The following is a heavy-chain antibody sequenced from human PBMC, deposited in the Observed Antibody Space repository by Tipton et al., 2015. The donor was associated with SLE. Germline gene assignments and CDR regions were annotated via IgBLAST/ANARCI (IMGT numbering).Heavy chain of an antibody. Sequence: TLSLTCTVSGGSISSGGYYWSWIRQHPGKGLEWIGYIYYSGSTYYNPSLKSRVTISVDTSKNQFSLKLSSVTAADTAVYYCAREGLYSSSSYGVAYWGQGTLVTVSS. D-gene: IGHD6-13*01. CDR2: IYYSGST. CDR1: GGSISSGGYY. V-gene: IGHV4-31*03. CDR3: AREGLYSSSSYGVAY. J-gene: IGHJ4*02.